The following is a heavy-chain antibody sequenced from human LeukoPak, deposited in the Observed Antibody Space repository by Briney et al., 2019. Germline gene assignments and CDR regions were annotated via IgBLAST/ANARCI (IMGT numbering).Heavy chain of an antibody. Sequence: PGGSLRLSCAASGFTFSSYAMSWVRQAPGKGLEWVSSINGRGGSTYYADSVKGRFTISRDNSKNTLYLQMNSLRAGDTAVYYWANSNYDDSGPSDYGGQGTLVPVPS. CDR3: ANSNYDDSGPSDY. CDR2: INGRGGST. J-gene: IGHJ4*02. V-gene: IGHV3-23*01. CDR1: GFTFSSYA. D-gene: IGHD4-17*01.